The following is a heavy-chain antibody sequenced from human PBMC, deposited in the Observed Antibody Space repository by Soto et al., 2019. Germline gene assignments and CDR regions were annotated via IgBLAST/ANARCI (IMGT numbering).Heavy chain of an antibody. Sequence: QVLLQESGPGPVKPSETLSLTCSVSGASITSGGYFWSWIRQFPGKGLEWIGVLYYTGTTSYNPSLRRRVAMSADTSKNQFSLRLTSVTAADTAVYYCARVGVVAASPSYWYFDLWGRGTLVTVSS. V-gene: IGHV4-31*03. D-gene: IGHD2-15*01. CDR2: LYYTGTT. J-gene: IGHJ2*01. CDR1: GASITSGGYF. CDR3: ARVGVVAASPSYWYFDL.